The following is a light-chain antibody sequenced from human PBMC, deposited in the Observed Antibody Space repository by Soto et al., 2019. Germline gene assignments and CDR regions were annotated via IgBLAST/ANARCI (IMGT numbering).Light chain of an antibody. Sequence: DIQMTQSPSSLSASVGDRVTITCRASQGISTYLAWYQQSPGGVPKLLIYSASTLQSGVPSRFSGSGSGTDLTLTISSLQPEDVAPYYCQKYNSAPWTFGQGTKVEI. CDR1: QGISTY. CDR3: QKYNSAPWT. J-gene: IGKJ1*01. V-gene: IGKV1-27*01. CDR2: SAS.